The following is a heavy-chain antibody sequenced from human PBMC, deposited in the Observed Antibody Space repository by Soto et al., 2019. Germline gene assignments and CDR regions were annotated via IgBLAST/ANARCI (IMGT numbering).Heavy chain of an antibody. J-gene: IGHJ5*02. CDR2: ISPGGDST. V-gene: IGHV3-23*01. D-gene: IGHD1-26*01. Sequence: PVGSLILSCSASGFAFSSYALTWVREAPGKGLKWVSGISPGGDSTHYADSVKGRFTISRDNSKNTLYLQMNSLRAEDTAVYYCAKAGGSSAYWFDPWGQGTLVTVS. CDR3: AKAGGSSAYWFDP. CDR1: GFAFSSYA.